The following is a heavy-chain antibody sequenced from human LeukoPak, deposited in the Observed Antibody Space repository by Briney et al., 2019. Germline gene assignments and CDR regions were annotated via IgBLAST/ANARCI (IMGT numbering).Heavy chain of an antibody. D-gene: IGHD6-25*01. Sequence: GWSLRLSCAASGFTFSTYAMHWVRQAPGKGLEWVTLISYDGGNKYYADSVKGRFTISRDNSKNTLYLQMNSLRAEDTAVYYCARDRLDAFDIWGQGTMVTVSS. CDR1: GFTFSTYA. CDR3: ARDRLDAFDI. V-gene: IGHV3-30-3*01. J-gene: IGHJ3*02. CDR2: ISYDGGNK.